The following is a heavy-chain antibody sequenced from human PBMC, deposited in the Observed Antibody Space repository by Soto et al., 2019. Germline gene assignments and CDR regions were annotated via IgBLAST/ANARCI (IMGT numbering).Heavy chain of an antibody. CDR2: IKADGSEK. V-gene: IGHV3-7*03. D-gene: IGHD3-16*01. J-gene: IGHJ5*01. CDR1: GFPFSNHL. Sequence: GVSLRLSCSGSGFPFSNHLMNWVRQAPGKGLEWVANIKADGSEKYYVDSVKGRFTISRDNAKNSLYLQMNSLRAEDTAVYYCARARGVDSWGQGTLVTVSS. CDR3: ARARGVDS.